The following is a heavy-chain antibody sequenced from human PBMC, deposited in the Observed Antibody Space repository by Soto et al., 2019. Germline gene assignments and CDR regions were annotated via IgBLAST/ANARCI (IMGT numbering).Heavy chain of an antibody. CDR2: ISAYNGNT. Sequence: ASVKVSCKASGYTFTSYGISWVRQAPGQGLEWMGWISAYNGNTNYAQKLQGRVTMTTDTSTSTAYMELRSLRSDDTAVCYCARFVATTGYNWFDPWGQGTLVTVSS. CDR3: ARFVATTGYNWFDP. V-gene: IGHV1-18*01. J-gene: IGHJ5*02. D-gene: IGHD5-12*01. CDR1: GYTFTSYG.